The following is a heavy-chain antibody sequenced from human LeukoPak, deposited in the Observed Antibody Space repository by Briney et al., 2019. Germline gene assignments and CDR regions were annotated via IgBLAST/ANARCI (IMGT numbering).Heavy chain of an antibody. J-gene: IGHJ2*01. CDR1: GGSISSYY. Sequence: SETLSLTCTVSGGSISSYYWSWIRQPPGKGLEWIGYIYYSGSTNYNPSLKSRVTISVDTSKNQLSLKLSSVTAADTAVYYCARATRGGWYFDLWGRGTLVTVSS. V-gene: IGHV4-59*01. D-gene: IGHD5-24*01. CDR3: ARATRGGWYFDL. CDR2: IYYSGST.